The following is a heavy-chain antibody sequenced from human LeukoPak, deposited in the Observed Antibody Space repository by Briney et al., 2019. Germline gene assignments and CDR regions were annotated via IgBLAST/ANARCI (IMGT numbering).Heavy chain of an antibody. CDR1: GFTFSTYW. J-gene: IGHJ4*02. D-gene: IGHD3-16*02. CDR3: ARIPRDGGVIVFDY. V-gene: IGHV3-48*04. Sequence: GGSLRLSCAASGFTFSTYWMSWVRQAPGKGLEWVSYITGSGSTKYYADSVKGRFTISRDNTKNSLFLQMNSLRADDTAVYYCARIPRDGGVIVFDYWGQGTLVTVSS. CDR2: ITGSGSTK.